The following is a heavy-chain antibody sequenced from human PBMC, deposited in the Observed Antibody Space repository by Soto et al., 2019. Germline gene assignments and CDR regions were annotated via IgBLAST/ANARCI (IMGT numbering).Heavy chain of an antibody. CDR3: ARDRLVPYGYGMDV. CDR1: GFTFRSYG. Sequence: QMQLVESGGGVVQSGRSLRLSCAASGFTFRSYGIHWVRQAPGKGLGWVALIWFDGSKKYYVDSVKGRFAVSRDNSKNTLYLQMNSLRVEDTAVYYCARDRLVPYGYGMDVWGQGTTVTVSS. CDR2: IWFDGSKK. D-gene: IGHD2-2*01. V-gene: IGHV3-33*01. J-gene: IGHJ6*02.